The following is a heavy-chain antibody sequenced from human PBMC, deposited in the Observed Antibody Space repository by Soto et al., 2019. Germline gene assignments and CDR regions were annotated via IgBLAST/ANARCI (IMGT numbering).Heavy chain of an antibody. D-gene: IGHD6-19*01. J-gene: IGHJ4*02. Sequence: QSQTLSLTCAISGDSVSSNSAAWNWIRQSPSRGLEWLGRTYYRSKWYNDYAVSVKSRITINPDTSKNQFSLQLNSVTPEDTAVYYCARTKIGPVAGMVVVDYWGQGTLVTVSS. CDR3: ARTKIGPVAGMVVVDY. CDR1: GDSVSSNSAA. V-gene: IGHV6-1*01. CDR2: TYYRSKWYN.